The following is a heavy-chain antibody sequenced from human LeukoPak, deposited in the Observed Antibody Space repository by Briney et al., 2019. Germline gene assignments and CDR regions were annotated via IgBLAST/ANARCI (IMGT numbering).Heavy chain of an antibody. Sequence: GGSLRLSXAASGFTFSSYAMSWVRQAPGKGLEWVSAISGSGGSTYYADSVKGRFTISRDNSKNTLYLQMNSLRAEDTAVYYCAKGGSYGYESWFDPWGQGTLVTVSS. J-gene: IGHJ5*02. CDR3: AKGGSYGYESWFDP. V-gene: IGHV3-23*01. D-gene: IGHD5-18*01. CDR2: ISGSGGST. CDR1: GFTFSSYA.